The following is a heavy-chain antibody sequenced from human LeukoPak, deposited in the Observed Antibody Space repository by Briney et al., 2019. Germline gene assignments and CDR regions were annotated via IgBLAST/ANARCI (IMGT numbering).Heavy chain of an antibody. D-gene: IGHD6-19*01. V-gene: IGHV3-21*01. Sequence: GGSLRLSCAASGFTFSTYSMNWVRQAPGRGLEWVSSISSSSNYIYYADSMKGRFTISRDNAKNSLYLQINSLRAEDTAVYYCASGTGYTNGCFDYWGQGTLVTVSS. CDR2: ISSSSNYI. CDR1: GFTFSTYS. CDR3: ASGTGYTNGCFDY. J-gene: IGHJ4*02.